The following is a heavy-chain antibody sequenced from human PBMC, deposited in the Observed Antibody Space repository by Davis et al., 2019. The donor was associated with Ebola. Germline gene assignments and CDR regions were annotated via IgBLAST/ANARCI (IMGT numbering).Heavy chain of an antibody. CDR3: ARGIAARLVADI. J-gene: IGHJ3*02. D-gene: IGHD6-6*01. V-gene: IGHV1-69*05. Sequence: SVKVSCKASGGTFSSYAISWVRQAPGQGLEWMGGIIPIFGTANYAQKFQGRVTMTRDTSTSTVYVELSSLRSEDTAVYYCARGIAARLVADIWGQGTMVTVSS. CDR1: GGTFSSYA. CDR2: IIPIFGTA.